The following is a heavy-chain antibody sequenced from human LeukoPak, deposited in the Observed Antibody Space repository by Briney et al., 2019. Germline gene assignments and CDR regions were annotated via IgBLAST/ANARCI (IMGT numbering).Heavy chain of an antibody. CDR2: IYYSGST. D-gene: IGHD3-16*01. CDR3: VRDRGLGRGFDP. V-gene: IGHV4-39*02. Sequence: SETLSPTCTVSGGSISSSSYYWGWIRQPPGTGLEWIGSIYYSGSTYYNPSLKSRVTISVDTSKNQFSLKLSSVTAADTAVYYCVRDRGLGRGFDPWGQGTMVTVSS. CDR1: GGSISSSSYY. J-gene: IGHJ5*02.